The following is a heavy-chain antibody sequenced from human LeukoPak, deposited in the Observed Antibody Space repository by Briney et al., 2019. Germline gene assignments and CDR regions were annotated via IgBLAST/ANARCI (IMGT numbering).Heavy chain of an antibody. CDR2: IYHSGVT. CDR3: ARVGGSAYPSTGFDF. V-gene: IGHV4-38-2*02. J-gene: IGHJ5*01. D-gene: IGHD3-16*01. Sequence: SETLSLTCTVSGYSISSGCYWGWIRQPPGKGLEWIGSIYHSGVTDYNPSLKSRVTISVDTSKNQFSLKLSSVTAADTAVYNCARVGGSAYPSTGFDFWGQGTLVTVSS. CDR1: GYSISSGCY.